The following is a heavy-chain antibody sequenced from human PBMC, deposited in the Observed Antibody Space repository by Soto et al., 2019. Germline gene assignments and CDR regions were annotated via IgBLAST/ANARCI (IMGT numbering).Heavy chain of an antibody. CDR2: IYHSGST. CDR1: GYSISSGYY. V-gene: IGHV4-38-2*02. Sequence: SETLSLTCTVSGYSISSGYYWGWIRQPPGKGLEWIGSIYHSGSTYYNPSLKSRDTISVDTSKNQFSLKLSSVTAADTAVYYCAGLRINQGWFDPWGQGTLVTVSS. J-gene: IGHJ5*02. CDR3: AGLRINQGWFDP.